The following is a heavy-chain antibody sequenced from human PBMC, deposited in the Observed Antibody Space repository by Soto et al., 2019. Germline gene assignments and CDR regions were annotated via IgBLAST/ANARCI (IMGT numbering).Heavy chain of an antibody. CDR3: VKALRGYSYGYDAFDI. CDR2: ISSNGGST. CDR1: GFTFSSYA. D-gene: IGHD5-18*01. V-gene: IGHV3-64D*06. J-gene: IGHJ3*02. Sequence: GGSLRLSCSASGFTFSSYAMHWVRQAPGKGLEYVSAISSNGGSTYYADSVKGRFTISRDNSKNTLYLQMSSLRAEDTVVYYCVKALRGYSYGYDAFDIWGQGTMVTVSS.